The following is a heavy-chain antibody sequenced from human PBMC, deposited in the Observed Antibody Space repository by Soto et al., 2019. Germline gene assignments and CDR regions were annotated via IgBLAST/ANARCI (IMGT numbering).Heavy chain of an antibody. J-gene: IGHJ4*02. Sequence: EVQLVESGGGLVQPGGSLRLSCAASGFIFSSYEMNWVRQAPGKGLEWVSYISSSGSTIYYADSVKGRFTISRDNAKNSLYLQMNSLRAEDTAVYYCARPYCSGGSCWWDYWGQGTLVTVSS. CDR1: GFIFSSYE. D-gene: IGHD2-15*01. CDR3: ARPYCSGGSCWWDY. V-gene: IGHV3-48*03. CDR2: ISSSGSTI.